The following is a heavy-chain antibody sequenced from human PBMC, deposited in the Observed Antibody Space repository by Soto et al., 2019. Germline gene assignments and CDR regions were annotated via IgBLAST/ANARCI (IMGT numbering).Heavy chain of an antibody. CDR3: ARDLGRRRWLHSYYWYLDL. CDR2: ISAYNGNT. J-gene: IGHJ2*01. V-gene: IGHV1-18*01. D-gene: IGHD2-15*01. CDR1: GYTFTSYG. Sequence: ASVKVSCKASGYTFTSYGISWVRQAPGQGLEGMGWISAYNGNTNYAQKLQGRVTMTTDTSTSSAYIELRSLRSDDTAVYYCARDLGRRRWLHSYYWYLDLWRRGTLVIVAS.